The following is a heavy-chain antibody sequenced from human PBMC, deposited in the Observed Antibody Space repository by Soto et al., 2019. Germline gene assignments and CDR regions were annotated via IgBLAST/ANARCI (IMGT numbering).Heavy chain of an antibody. CDR1: GFTFSSYA. CDR2: ISGRGGST. D-gene: IGHD6-19*01. CDR3: AKDMVAVPGPSDY. V-gene: IGHV3-23*01. J-gene: IGHJ4*02. Sequence: GGSLRLSCAASGFTFSSYAMSWVRQAPGKGLEWVSAISGRGGSTYFADSVKGRFTISRDTSKNTLYLQMNSLRAEDTAVYYCAKDMVAVPGPSDYWGQGTLVTVSS.